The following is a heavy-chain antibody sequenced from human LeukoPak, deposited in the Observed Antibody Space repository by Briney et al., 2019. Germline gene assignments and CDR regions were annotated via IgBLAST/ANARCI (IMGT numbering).Heavy chain of an antibody. CDR3: ARDLVSWGPVGAFDI. CDR1: GFTFSSYA. Sequence: QPGGSLRLSCAASGFTFSSYAMHWVRQAPGMGLEWVSYISSSSSTIYYADSVKGRFTISRDNAKNSLYLQMNSLRAEDTAVYYCARDLVSWGPVGAFDIWGQGTMVTVSS. D-gene: IGHD6-13*01. J-gene: IGHJ3*02. CDR2: ISSSSSTI. V-gene: IGHV3-48*01.